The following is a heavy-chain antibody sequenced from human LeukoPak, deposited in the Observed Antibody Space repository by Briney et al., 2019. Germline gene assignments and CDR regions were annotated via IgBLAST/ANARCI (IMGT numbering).Heavy chain of an antibody. D-gene: IGHD3-22*01. CDR3: AKAYYDSSGYY. CDR1: GFTFSSYA. V-gene: IGHV3-30*04. J-gene: IGHJ4*02. CDR2: ISYDGSNK. Sequence: GGSLRLSCAASGFTFSSYAMHRVRQAPGKGLEWVAVISYDGSNKYYADSVKGRFTISRDNSKNTLYLQMNSLRAEDTAVYYCAKAYYDSSGYYWGQGTLVTVSS.